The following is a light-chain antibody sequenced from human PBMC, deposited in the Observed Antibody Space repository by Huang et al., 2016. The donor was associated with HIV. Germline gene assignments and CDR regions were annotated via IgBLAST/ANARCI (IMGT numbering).Light chain of an antibody. CDR2: DAS. CDR1: QSIGKW. J-gene: IGKJ2*03. CDR3: QQYNTPPYR. V-gene: IGKV1-5*01. Sequence: DIQMTQSPSTLSASVGDRVIITCRASQSIGKWLAWFQQKPGGAPKLLIYDASNLQNGVPSRFSGSGSGTVFTLTIDNLQPEDYSTYYCQQYNTPPYRFGQGTKVDIK.